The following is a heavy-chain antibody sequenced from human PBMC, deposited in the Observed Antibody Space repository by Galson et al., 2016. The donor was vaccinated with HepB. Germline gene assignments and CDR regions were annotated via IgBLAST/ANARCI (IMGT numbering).Heavy chain of an antibody. J-gene: IGHJ4*02. V-gene: IGHV4-31*03. D-gene: IGHD3-22*01. Sequence: TLSLTCTVSGGSISSGTSYWSWIRQHPGRGLEWIGYIYYSGNTYYNPSLKSRITISVDTSKNQFPLKLSSVTAADTAVYYCARETKPNYYDTSGYYYYFDYWGQGTLVTVSS. CDR1: GGSISSGTSY. CDR3: ARETKPNYYDTSGYYYYFDY. CDR2: IYYSGNT.